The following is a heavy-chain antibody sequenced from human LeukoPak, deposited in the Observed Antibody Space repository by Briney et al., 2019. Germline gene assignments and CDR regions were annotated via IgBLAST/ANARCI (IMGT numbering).Heavy chain of an antibody. CDR3: ARTPVVPAAIKGSSSSGWFDP. D-gene: IGHD2-2*02. V-gene: IGHV3-21*01. Sequence: GGSLRLSCAASGFTFNSYSMNWVRQAPGKGLEWVSSISSSSSYIYYADSVKGRFTISRDNAKNSLYLQMNSLRAEDTAVYYCARTPVVPAAIKGSSSSGWFDPWGQGTLVTVSS. CDR2: ISSSSSYI. J-gene: IGHJ5*02. CDR1: GFTFNSYS.